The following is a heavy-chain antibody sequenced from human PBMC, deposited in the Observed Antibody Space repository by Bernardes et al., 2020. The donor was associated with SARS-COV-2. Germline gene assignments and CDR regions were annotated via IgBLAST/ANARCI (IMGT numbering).Heavy chain of an antibody. CDR3: ARDTPREQWLVLGNYYYGMDV. Sequence: SETLSLTCTVSGGSISTNYWSWVRQSPGRGLEWIGYIYYRGSTNYNPSLKSRVTISVDTSKSQFSLRLSSVTAADTAVYYCARDTPREQWLVLGNYYYGMDVWGQGTTVTVSS. CDR1: GGSISTNY. J-gene: IGHJ6*02. CDR2: IYYRGST. D-gene: IGHD6-19*01. V-gene: IGHV4-59*01.